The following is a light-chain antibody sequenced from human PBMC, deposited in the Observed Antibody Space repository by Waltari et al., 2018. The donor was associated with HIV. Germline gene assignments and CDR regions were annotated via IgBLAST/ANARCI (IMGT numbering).Light chain of an antibody. CDR2: DDA. V-gene: IGLV3-21*03. Sequence: SYILTQSPSVSVAPGKTAKISCGGDNVGNKRVHWYQQKPGKAALLVIYDDAARPSGIPARFSGSNSGNTATLTITRVEVGDEADYYCQVWDFTTDHVVFGGGTKLTVL. CDR3: QVWDFTTDHVV. CDR1: NVGNKR. J-gene: IGLJ3*02.